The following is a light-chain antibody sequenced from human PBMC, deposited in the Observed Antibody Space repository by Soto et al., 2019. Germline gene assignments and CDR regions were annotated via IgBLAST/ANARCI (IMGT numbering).Light chain of an antibody. CDR2: DAS. Sequence: EIVLTQSPATLSLSPGERATLSCRASQSVSSYLALYQQKPGQAPRLLIYDASNRATGIPARFSGSGSGTDFTLTISSLEPEDFAVYYCQQRRTFGQGTRLEI. J-gene: IGKJ5*01. V-gene: IGKV3-11*01. CDR3: QQRRT. CDR1: QSVSSY.